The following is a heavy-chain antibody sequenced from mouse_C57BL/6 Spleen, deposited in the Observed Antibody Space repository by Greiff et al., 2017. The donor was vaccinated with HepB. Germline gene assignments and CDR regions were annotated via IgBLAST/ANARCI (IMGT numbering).Heavy chain of an antibody. CDR2: IYPGDGDT. CDR1: GYAFSSSW. Sequence: VQRVESGPELVKPGASVKISCKASGYAFSSSWMNWVKQRPGKGLEWIGRIYPGDGDTNYNGKFKGKATLTADKSSSTAYMQLSSLTSEDSAVYFCAREGLGRDYFDYWGQGTTLTVSS. CDR3: AREGLGRDYFDY. V-gene: IGHV1-82*01. D-gene: IGHD4-1*01. J-gene: IGHJ2*01.